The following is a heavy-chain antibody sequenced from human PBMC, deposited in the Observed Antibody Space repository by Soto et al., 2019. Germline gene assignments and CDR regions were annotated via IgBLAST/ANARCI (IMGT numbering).Heavy chain of an antibody. Sequence: SDTLSLSCHASGVSISSYCVSWLRQPAGKGLEWIGRIYSRGDTNYNPSVKSRVTMSVDTSKNEFSLRLNSVTAADTAVYYCAGIGEDVYYGMDGWGQATTVTVSS. D-gene: IGHD2-21*01. CDR1: GVSISSYC. J-gene: IGHJ6*02. CDR3: AGIGEDVYYGMDG. V-gene: IGHV4-4*07. CDR2: IYSRGDT.